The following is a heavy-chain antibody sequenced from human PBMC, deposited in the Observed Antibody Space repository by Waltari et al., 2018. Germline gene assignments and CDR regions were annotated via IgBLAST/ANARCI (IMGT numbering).Heavy chain of an antibody. J-gene: IGHJ5*02. V-gene: IGHV5-51*03. D-gene: IGHD2-15*01. CDR1: GYSFTSYW. CDR3: ARLGPVVVAATSVNWFDT. Sequence: EVQLVQSGAEVKKPGESLKIYCKGSGYSFTSYWIGWVRQMPGKGLEWMGIIYPGDSDTRYSPSFQGQVTISADKSISTAYLKWSSLKASDTAMYYCARLGPVVVAATSVNWFDTWGQGTLVTVSS. CDR2: IYPGDSDT.